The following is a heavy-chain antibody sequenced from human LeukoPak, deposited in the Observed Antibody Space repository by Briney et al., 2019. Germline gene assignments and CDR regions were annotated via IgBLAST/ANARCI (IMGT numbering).Heavy chain of an antibody. Sequence: ASVKVSCTASGYTFTSYDINWVRQATGQGLECMGWMNPNSGNTGCAQKFQSRVTMTRNTSISTAYMELSSLRSEDTAVYYCARGPFTMVRGVSDYWGQGTLVTVSS. CDR3: ARGPFTMVRGVSDY. CDR1: GYTFTSYD. J-gene: IGHJ4*02. D-gene: IGHD3-10*01. CDR2: MNPNSGNT. V-gene: IGHV1-8*01.